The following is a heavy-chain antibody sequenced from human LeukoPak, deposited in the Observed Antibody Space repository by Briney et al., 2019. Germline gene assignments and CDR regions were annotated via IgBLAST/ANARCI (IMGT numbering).Heavy chain of an antibody. CDR1: GFTFSSYA. CDR3: ARVLPGGSCYDY. V-gene: IGHV3-64*02. J-gene: IGHJ4*02. D-gene: IGHD2-15*01. Sequence: PGGSLRLSCAASGFTFSSYALNWVRQAPGKGLEYVSAISPDGGTTHYADSVKGRFTISRDNSKNTLYLQMCSLRAEDMAVYYCARVLPGGSCYDYWGQGTLVTVSS. CDR2: ISPDGGTT.